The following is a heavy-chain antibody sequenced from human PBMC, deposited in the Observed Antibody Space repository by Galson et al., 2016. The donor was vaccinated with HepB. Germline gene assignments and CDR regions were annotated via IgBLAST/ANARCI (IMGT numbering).Heavy chain of an antibody. CDR3: ARGGPLIGLFLHYYYYDMDV. CDR2: IMPIFGIA. Sequence: SCKASGGTFSSYGISWVRLAPGQGLEWTGGIMPIFGIANYAQKFQGRVTITADKSTSTAYMELRNLRSEDTAVYYCARGGPLIGLFLHYYYYDMDVWGQGTTVTVSS. CDR1: GGTFSSYG. D-gene: IGHD3-22*01. V-gene: IGHV1-69*17. J-gene: IGHJ6*02.